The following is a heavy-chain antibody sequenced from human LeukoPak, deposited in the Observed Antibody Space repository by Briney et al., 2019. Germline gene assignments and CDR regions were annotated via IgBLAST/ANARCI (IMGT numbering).Heavy chain of an antibody. V-gene: IGHV4-61*02. Sequence: SETLSLTCSVSGGSITSGRYYWTWVRQPAGKGLEWIGRLYTNDNTNYNPSLESRVSISVDTSKSQFYLQLTSVTAADTAVYFCARGVVTDDYYMDVWGKGTTVIVS. CDR2: LYTNDNT. CDR1: GGSITSGRYY. D-gene: IGHD2-21*02. J-gene: IGHJ6*03. CDR3: ARGVVTDDYYMDV.